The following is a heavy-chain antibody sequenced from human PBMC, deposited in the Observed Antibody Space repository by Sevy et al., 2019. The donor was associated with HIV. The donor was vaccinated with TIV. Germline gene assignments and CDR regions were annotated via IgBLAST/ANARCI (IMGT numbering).Heavy chain of an antibody. CDR2: IIPIFGTA. CDR1: GGTFSSYA. Sequence: ASVKVSCKASGGTFSSYAISWVRQAPGQGLEWMGGIIPIFGTANYAQKFQGRVTITADESTSTAYMELSSLRSEDTAVYYCARPTGYGYYYYMDVWGKGTTVTVSS. J-gene: IGHJ6*03. CDR3: ARPTGYGYYYYMDV. D-gene: IGHD1-1*01. V-gene: IGHV1-69*13.